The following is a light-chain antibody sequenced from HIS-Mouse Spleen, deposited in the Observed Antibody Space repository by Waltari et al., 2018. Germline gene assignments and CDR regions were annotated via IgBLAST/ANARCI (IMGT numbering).Light chain of an antibody. J-gene: IGLJ1*01. CDR2: EDS. CDR1: ALPKKY. Sequence: SYELTQPPSVSVSPGQTARITCSGDALPKKYAYWYQQKSGQAPVLVIYEDSKRPSGIPERFSGSKSGTSASLAISGLQSEDEADYYCAAWDDSLNGNYVFGTGTKVTVL. V-gene: IGLV3-10*01. CDR3: AAWDDSLNGNYV.